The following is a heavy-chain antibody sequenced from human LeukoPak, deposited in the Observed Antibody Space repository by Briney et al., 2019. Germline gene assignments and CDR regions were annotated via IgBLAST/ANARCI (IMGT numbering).Heavy chain of an antibody. Sequence: SETLSLTCTVSGGSISSYYWSWIRQPPGKGLEWIGYIYYSGSTNYNPSLKSRVTISVDTSKNQFSLKLSSVTAADTAVYFCARGGRVEQLVPIPPYYFDYWGQGTLVTVSS. J-gene: IGHJ4*02. CDR1: GGSISSYY. D-gene: IGHD6-6*01. CDR2: IYYSGST. V-gene: IGHV4-59*01. CDR3: ARGGRVEQLVPIPPYYFDY.